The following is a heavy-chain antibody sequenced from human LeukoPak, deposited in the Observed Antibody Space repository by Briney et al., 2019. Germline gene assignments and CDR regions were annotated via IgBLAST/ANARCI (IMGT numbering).Heavy chain of an antibody. V-gene: IGHV4-4*07. CDR2: IYTSGST. CDR3: VTSSRFKGFDY. J-gene: IGHJ4*02. CDR1: GGSISSYY. Sequence: KPSETLSLTCTVSGGSISSYYWSWIRQPAGKGLEWIGRIYTSGSTNYNPSLKSRVTMSADTSKNQFSLKLSSVTAADTAVYYCVTSSRFKGFDYWGQGTLVTVSS. D-gene: IGHD6-13*01.